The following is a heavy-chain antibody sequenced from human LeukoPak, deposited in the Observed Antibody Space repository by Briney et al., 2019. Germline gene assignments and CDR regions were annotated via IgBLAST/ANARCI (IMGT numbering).Heavy chain of an antibody. V-gene: IGHV3-23*01. D-gene: IGHD5-12*01. J-gene: IGHJ4*02. CDR1: GFTFSTYG. Sequence: GGSLRLSCAASGFTFSTYGMNWVRQAPGKGLEWVSAISADGKRPYYADSVKGRFTISRDNSKNTLYLQMNNLRAEDTAMYYCAKESGSISPCDYWGQGTLVTVSS. CDR2: ISADGKRP. CDR3: AKESGSISPCDY.